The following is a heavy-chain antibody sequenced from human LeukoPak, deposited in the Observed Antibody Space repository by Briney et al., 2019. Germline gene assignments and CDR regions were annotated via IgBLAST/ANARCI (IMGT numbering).Heavy chain of an antibody. J-gene: IGHJ4*02. CDR2: TYYRSTWYN. Sequence: SQTLSLTCAISGDSVSSDSVAWNWIRQSPSRGLEWLARTYYRSTWYNDYAVSVKSRITINPDTSKNQFSLQLNSVTPEDTAVYYCARYDHGLHYFDYWGQGTLVTVSS. CDR1: GDSVSSDSVA. D-gene: IGHD3-3*01. CDR3: ARYDHGLHYFDY. V-gene: IGHV6-1*01.